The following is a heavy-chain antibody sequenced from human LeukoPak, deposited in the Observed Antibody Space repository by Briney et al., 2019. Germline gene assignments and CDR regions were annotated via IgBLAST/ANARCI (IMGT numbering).Heavy chain of an antibody. V-gene: IGHV3-33*01. D-gene: IGHD2-8*02. J-gene: IGHJ4*02. CDR3: ARDQVVYAAFDY. CDR2: IWYDGSNK. Sequence: GRSLRLSCAASGFTFSSYGMHWVRQAPGKGLEWVAVIWYDGSNKYYADSVKGRLTISRDNSKNTLYLQMNSLRAEDTAVYYCARDQVVYAAFDYWGQGTLVTVSS. CDR1: GFTFSSYG.